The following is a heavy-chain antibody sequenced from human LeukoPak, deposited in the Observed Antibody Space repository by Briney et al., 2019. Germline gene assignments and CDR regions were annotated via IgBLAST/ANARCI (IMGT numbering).Heavy chain of an antibody. CDR3: ARGVTAYYYDSSGYYLTPWGY. D-gene: IGHD3-22*01. V-gene: IGHV1-8*01. Sequence: ASVKVSCKASGYTFTSYDINWVRQATGQGLEWMGWMNPNSGNTGYAQKFQGRVTMTRNTSISTAYMELSSLRSEDTAVYYCARGVTAYYYDSSGYYLTPWGYWGQGTLVTVSS. CDR1: GYTFTSYD. CDR2: MNPNSGNT. J-gene: IGHJ4*02.